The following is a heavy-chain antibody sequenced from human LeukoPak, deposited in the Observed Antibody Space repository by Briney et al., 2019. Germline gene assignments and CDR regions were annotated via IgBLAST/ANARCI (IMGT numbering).Heavy chain of an antibody. CDR3: ARDSTPGIMITFGGVIVMSY. D-gene: IGHD3-16*02. J-gene: IGHJ4*02. CDR1: GYTFTSYG. Sequence: ASVKVSCKASGYTFTSYGISWVRQAPGQGLEWMGWISAYNGNTNYAQKLQGRVTMTTDTSTSTAYMELRSLRSDDTAVYYCARDSTPGIMITFGGVIVMSYWGQGTLVTVSS. CDR2: ISAYNGNT. V-gene: IGHV1-18*01.